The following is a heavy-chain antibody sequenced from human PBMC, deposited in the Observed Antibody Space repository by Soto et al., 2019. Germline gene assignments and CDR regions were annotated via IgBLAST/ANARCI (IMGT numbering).Heavy chain of an antibody. Sequence: GGSLRLSCAASGFTFSSYCIHWVRQAPGKGLEWVAVIWYDGSKFYADSVQGRFTISRDNSKNTLYLQMSSLRADDTAVYYCARDRMWDQIPQDTFDIWGQGTMVTVSS. V-gene: IGHV3-33*01. J-gene: IGHJ3*02. D-gene: IGHD1-26*01. CDR3: ARDRMWDQIPQDTFDI. CDR1: GFTFSSYC. CDR2: IWYDGSK.